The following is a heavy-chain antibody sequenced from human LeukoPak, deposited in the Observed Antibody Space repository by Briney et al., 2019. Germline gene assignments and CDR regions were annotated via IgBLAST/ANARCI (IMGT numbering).Heavy chain of an antibody. J-gene: IGHJ1*01. CDR3: ARDLYYDSSGSGAESFQH. D-gene: IGHD3-22*01. Sequence: GGSLRLSCAASGFTVSSNYMSWVRQAPGKGLEWVSVIYSGGSTYYADSVKGRFTISRDNSKNTLYLQMNSLRAEDMAVYYCARDLYYDSSGSGAESFQHWGQGTLVTLSS. CDR1: GFTVSSNY. V-gene: IGHV3-66*01. CDR2: IYSGGST.